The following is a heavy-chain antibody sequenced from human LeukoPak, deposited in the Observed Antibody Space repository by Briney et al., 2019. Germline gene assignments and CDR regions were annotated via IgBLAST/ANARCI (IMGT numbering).Heavy chain of an antibody. CDR3: ATSLRVVGQFDY. J-gene: IGHJ4*02. CDR1: GYTLTELS. D-gene: IGHD1-26*01. CDR2: FDPEDGET. V-gene: IGHV1-24*01. Sequence: ASVKVSCKVSGYTLTELSMNWVRQAPGKGLEWMGGFDPEDGETIYAQKFQGRVTMTEDTSTDTAYMELSSLRSEDTAVYYCATSLRVVGQFDYWGQGTLVTVSS.